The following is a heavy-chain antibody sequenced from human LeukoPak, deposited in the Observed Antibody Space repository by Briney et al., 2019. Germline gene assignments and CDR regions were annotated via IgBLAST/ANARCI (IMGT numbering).Heavy chain of an antibody. J-gene: IGHJ6*02. V-gene: IGHV3-74*01. Sequence: GGSLRLSCAVSGITFSNYGMSWVRHSPGRGLEWVARINGEGSRISYADSVRGRFTISRDNAKNTAYLQMNSLRAEDTALYYCARDPGYYYYGMDVWGQGTTVVVSS. CDR2: INGEGSRI. CDR3: ARDPGYYYYGMDV. CDR1: GITFSNYG.